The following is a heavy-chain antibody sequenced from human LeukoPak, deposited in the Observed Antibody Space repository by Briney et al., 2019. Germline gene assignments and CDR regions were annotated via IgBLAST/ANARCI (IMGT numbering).Heavy chain of an antibody. J-gene: IGHJ6*02. D-gene: IGHD3-22*01. CDR3: AKSPVAIMIVVVPYGMDV. CDR2: IGGSGGST. V-gene: IGHV3-23*01. CDR1: GFTFSSYA. Sequence: XGSLRLSCAASGFTFSSYAMTWVRQAPGKGLEWVSAIGGSGGSTFYADSVKGRFTISRDNSKNTLYLEMNSLRAEDTAVYYCAKSPVAIMIVVVPYGMDVWGQGTTVTVSS.